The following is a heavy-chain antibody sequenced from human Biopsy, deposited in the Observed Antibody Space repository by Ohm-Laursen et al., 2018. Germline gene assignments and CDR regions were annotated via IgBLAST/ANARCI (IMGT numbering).Heavy chain of an antibody. J-gene: IGHJ4*03. Sequence: SVKVSCKASGYSFTSYGMNWVRQAPGQGLEWVGWISPYFGNTNSTQKLQARVTLSTETSTDTAYMELRSLRYDDPAIYYCVREGLDCAGGTCYSGPLDLWGQGTLITVSS. CDR2: ISPYFGNT. D-gene: IGHD2-15*01. CDR3: VREGLDCAGGTCYSGPLDL. CDR1: GYSFTSYG. V-gene: IGHV1-18*01.